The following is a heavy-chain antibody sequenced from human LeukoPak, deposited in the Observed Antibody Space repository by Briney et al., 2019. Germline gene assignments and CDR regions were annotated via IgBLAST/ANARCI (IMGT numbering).Heavy chain of an antibody. V-gene: IGHV3-21*01. CDR1: GFTFSTGG. Sequence: PGGCLRLSCAASGFTFSTGGMNWVRQAPGRGLGWVSFIETATSYNSCADSVKGRFTISRDTAKNTLYLQMNSLRADDTAFYYRARGRSITILRGVAISDGFDIWGQGTMVTVSS. CDR3: ARGRSITILRGVAISDGFDI. CDR2: IETATSYN. J-gene: IGHJ3*02. D-gene: IGHD3-10*01.